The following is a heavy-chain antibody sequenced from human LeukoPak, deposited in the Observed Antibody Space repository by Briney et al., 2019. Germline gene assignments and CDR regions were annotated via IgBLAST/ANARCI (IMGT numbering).Heavy chain of an antibody. CDR3: ARDRRYSGTSDY. V-gene: IGHV3-66*01. D-gene: IGHD1-26*01. J-gene: IGHJ4*02. CDR2: IYSGGST. Sequence: GGSLRLSCAASGFTVSSNYMSWVRQAPGKGLEWVSVIYSGGSTYYADSVKGRFTISRDNSKNTLYLQMNSLRAEDTAVYYCARDRRYSGTSDYWGQGTLVTVSS. CDR1: GFTVSSNY.